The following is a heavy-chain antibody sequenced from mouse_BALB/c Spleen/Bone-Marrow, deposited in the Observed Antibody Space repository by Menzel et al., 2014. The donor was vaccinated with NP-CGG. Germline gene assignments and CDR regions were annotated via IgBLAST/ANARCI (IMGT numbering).Heavy chain of an antibody. Sequence: VQLQQSGPELVKPGASVKISCKASGYSFTGYFMNWVIQSHGKSLEWIGRINPYNGDSFYNQKFKGKATLTVDKSSSTAHMELRSLASEDSAVYYCARVTTDWYFDVWGAGTTGTVPS. J-gene: IGHJ1*01. CDR1: GYSFTGYF. V-gene: IGHV1-20*02. D-gene: IGHD1-1*01. CDR3: ARVTTDWYFDV. CDR2: INPYNGDS.